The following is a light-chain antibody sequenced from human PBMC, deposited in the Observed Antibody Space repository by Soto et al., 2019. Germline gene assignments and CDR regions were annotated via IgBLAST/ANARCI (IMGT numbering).Light chain of an antibody. V-gene: IGLV2-14*01. J-gene: IGLJ3*02. CDR3: SSYTSSSKGV. Sequence: QSALTQPASVSGSPGQSITISCTGTSSEVGGYNYVSWYQQHPGKAPILMIYDVSNRPSGVSNRFSGSKSGNTASLTISGLQAEDEADYYCSSYTSSSKGVFGGGTKLTVL. CDR2: DVS. CDR1: SSEVGGYNY.